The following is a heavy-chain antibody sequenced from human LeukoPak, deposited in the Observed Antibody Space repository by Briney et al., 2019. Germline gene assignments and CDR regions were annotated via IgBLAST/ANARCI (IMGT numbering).Heavy chain of an antibody. Sequence: GGSLRLSCAASGFTFSSYSMNWVRQAPGKGLEWVSSISSSSSYIYYADSVKGRLTISRDNAKNSLYLQMNSLRAEDTAVYYCARNLITFGGVIANALDYWGQGTLVTVSS. V-gene: IGHV3-21*01. CDR3: ARNLITFGGVIANALDY. CDR2: ISSSSSYI. J-gene: IGHJ4*02. D-gene: IGHD3-16*02. CDR1: GFTFSSYS.